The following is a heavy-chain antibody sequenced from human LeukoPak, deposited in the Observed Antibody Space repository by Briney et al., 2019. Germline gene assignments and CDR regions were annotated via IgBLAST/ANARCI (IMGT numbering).Heavy chain of an antibody. CDR2: IYTSGST. D-gene: IGHD3-22*01. CDR1: GYSISSGYY. CDR3: ARGPYYDSSGYYYPFDY. J-gene: IGHJ4*02. V-gene: IGHV4-61*02. Sequence: SETLSLTCTVSGYSISSGYYWGWIRQPAGKGLEWIGRIYTSGSTNYNPSLKSRVTISVDTSKNQFSLKLSSVTAADTAVYYCARGPYYDSSGYYYPFDYWGQGTLVTVSS.